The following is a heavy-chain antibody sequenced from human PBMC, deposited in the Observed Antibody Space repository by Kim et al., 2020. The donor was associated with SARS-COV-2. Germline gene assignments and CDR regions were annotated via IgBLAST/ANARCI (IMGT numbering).Heavy chain of an antibody. Sequence: GGSLRLSCAASGFTFSNAWMSWVRQAPGKGLEWVGRIKSKTDGGTTDYAAPVKGRFTISRDDSKNTLYLQMNSLKTEDTAVYYCTTDMRGQWLGLRGIGKYFQHWGQGTLVTVSS. CDR2: IKSKTDGGTT. J-gene: IGHJ1*01. CDR1: GFTFSNAW. D-gene: IGHD6-19*01. V-gene: IGHV3-15*01. CDR3: TTDMRGQWLGLRGIGKYFQH.